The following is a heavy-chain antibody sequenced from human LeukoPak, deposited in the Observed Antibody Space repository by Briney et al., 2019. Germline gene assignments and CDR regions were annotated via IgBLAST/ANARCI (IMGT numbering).Heavy chain of an antibody. V-gene: IGHV1-69*13. CDR2: IIPMFATP. J-gene: IGHJ4*02. Sequence: SVKVSCKASGGTFSNYSLNWVRQAPGQGLEWMGGIIPMFATPTYSQNFQGRVTITADESTSTVYMELSSLRSEDTAMYYCAKEEYSGSPGYFFDYWGQGTLVTVSS. CDR1: GGTFSNYS. CDR3: AKEEYSGSPGYFFDY. D-gene: IGHD1-26*01.